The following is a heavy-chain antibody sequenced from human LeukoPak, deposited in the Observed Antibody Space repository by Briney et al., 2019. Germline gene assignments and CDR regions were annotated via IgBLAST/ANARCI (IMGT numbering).Heavy chain of an antibody. CDR2: INHSGST. Sequence: SETLSLTCAVYGGSFSGYYWSWIRQPPGKGLEWIGEINHSGSTNYNPSLKSRVTISVDTSKNQFSLKLSSVTAADTAVYYCARGHLYGGNLYYFDCWGQGTLVTVSS. CDR1: GGSFSGYY. V-gene: IGHV4-34*01. CDR3: ARGHLYGGNLYYFDC. J-gene: IGHJ4*02. D-gene: IGHD4-23*01.